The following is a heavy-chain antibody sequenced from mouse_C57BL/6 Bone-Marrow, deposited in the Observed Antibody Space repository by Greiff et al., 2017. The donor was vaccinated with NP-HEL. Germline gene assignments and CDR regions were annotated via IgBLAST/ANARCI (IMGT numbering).Heavy chain of an antibody. CDR2: ISNGGGST. V-gene: IGHV5-12*01. J-gene: IGHJ2*01. D-gene: IGHD1-1*01. CDR3: AREAYYYGSPGYFDY. CDR1: GFTFSDYY. Sequence: EVMLVESGGGLVQPGGSLKLSCAASGFTFSDYYMYWVRQTPEKRLEWVAYISNGGGSTYYQDTVKGRFTIARDNAKNTLYLQMRRLKSEDTAMYYCAREAYYYGSPGYFDYWGQGTTLTVSS.